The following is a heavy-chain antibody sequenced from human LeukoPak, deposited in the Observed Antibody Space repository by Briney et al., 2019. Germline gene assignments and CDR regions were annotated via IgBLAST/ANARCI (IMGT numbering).Heavy chain of an antibody. CDR1: GFTFSSYG. V-gene: IGHV3-30*18. D-gene: IGHD2-2*01. Sequence: GGSLRLSCGASGFTFSSYGMHWVRQAPGKGLEWVAVISYDGSNKYYADSVKGRFTISRDNSKNTLYLQMNSLRAEDTAVYYCAKDSIGYCSSTSCHGGDYWGQGTLVTVSS. CDR3: AKDSIGYCSSTSCHGGDY. CDR2: ISYDGSNK. J-gene: IGHJ4*02.